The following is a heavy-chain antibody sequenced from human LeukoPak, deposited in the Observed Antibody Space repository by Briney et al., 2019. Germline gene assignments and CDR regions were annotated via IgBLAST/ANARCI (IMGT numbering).Heavy chain of an antibody. V-gene: IGHV3-74*01. Sequence: GGSLRLSCAASGFTFSSYWMHWVRQAPGKGLVWVSRINSDGSSTSYADSVKGRFTISRDNAKNTLYLQMNSLRAEDTAVYYCAREREENGYYYYYMDVWGKGTTVTVSS. CDR1: GFTFSSYW. J-gene: IGHJ6*03. CDR3: AREREENGYYYYYMDV. D-gene: IGHD1-1*01. CDR2: INSDGSST.